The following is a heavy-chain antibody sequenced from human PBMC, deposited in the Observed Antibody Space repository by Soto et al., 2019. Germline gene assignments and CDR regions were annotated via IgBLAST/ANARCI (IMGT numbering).Heavy chain of an antibody. V-gene: IGHV3-30-3*01. J-gene: IGHJ2*01. CDR3: ARPLWRDDYNWGYFDL. D-gene: IGHD4-4*01. Sequence: VQLLESGGGVVQPGRSLRLSCAASGFTFSSYAMHWVRQAPGKGLEWVAVISYDGSNKYYADSVKGRFTISRDNSKNTLYLQMNSLRAEDTAVYYCARPLWRDDYNWGYFDLWGRGTLVTVSS. CDR1: GFTFSSYA. CDR2: ISYDGSNK.